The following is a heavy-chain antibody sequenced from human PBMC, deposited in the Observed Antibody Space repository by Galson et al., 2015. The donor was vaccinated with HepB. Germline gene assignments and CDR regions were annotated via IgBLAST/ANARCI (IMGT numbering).Heavy chain of an antibody. D-gene: IGHD3-10*01. CDR2: MSYSGST. J-gene: IGHJ4*02. Sequence: ETLSLTCIVSDVSVKSGSYYWSWIRQPPGKGLEWIGYMSYSGSTNQKPSLKSRVTISVDTSKNQFSLKLSSVTAADTAVYYCAGAARDYYGSGRYFDYWGQGALVTVSS. CDR3: AGAARDYYGSGRYFDY. CDR1: DVSVKSGSYY. V-gene: IGHV4-61*01.